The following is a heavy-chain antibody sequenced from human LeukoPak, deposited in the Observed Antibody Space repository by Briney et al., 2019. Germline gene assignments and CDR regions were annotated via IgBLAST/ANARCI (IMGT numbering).Heavy chain of an antibody. Sequence: PSETLSLTCTVSGGSISSYYWSWIRQPPGKGLEWIGYIYYSGSTNYNPSLKSRVTISVDTSKNQFSLKLSSVTAADTAVYYCARAHLSYGDYVEPLDYWGQGTLVTVSS. CDR1: GGSISSYY. D-gene: IGHD4-17*01. J-gene: IGHJ4*02. CDR3: ARAHLSYGDYVEPLDY. V-gene: IGHV4-59*01. CDR2: IYYSGST.